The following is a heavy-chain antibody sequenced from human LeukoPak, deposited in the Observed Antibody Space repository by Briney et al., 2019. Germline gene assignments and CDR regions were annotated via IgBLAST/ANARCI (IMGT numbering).Heavy chain of an antibody. Sequence: PETLSLTCTVSGGSISGYYWHWIRQPPGMGLEWIGYINYSGSTDYKPSLKSRVTISVDTSNNQFSLNLRPVTAADTAVYYCAREYSSFEYWGQGSLVTVSS. V-gene: IGHV4-59*01. CDR2: INYSGST. CDR1: GGSISGYY. J-gene: IGHJ4*02. CDR3: AREYSSFEY. D-gene: IGHD3-22*01.